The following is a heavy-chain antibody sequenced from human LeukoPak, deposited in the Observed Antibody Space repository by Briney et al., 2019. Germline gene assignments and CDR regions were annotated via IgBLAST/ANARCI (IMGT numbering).Heavy chain of an antibody. CDR1: VFTFSSYS. J-gene: IGHJ4*02. V-gene: IGHV3-48*02. CDR3: ARSFSGYYYFEY. Sequence: PGGSLRLPCADSVFTFSSYSLNWVRPAPGKGLEWVSYISSSSSTIYQADSVKGRFTISRDNAKNSLYLQMNSLRDEDTAVYYCARSFSGYYYFEYWGQGTLVTVSS. D-gene: IGHD3-22*01. CDR2: ISSSSSTI.